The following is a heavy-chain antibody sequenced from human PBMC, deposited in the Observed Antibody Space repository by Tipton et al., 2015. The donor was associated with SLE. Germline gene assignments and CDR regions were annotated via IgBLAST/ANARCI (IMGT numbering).Heavy chain of an antibody. V-gene: IGHV4-59*11. CDR1: GGSISSHY. Sequence: TLSLTCTVSGGSISSHYWSWIRQPPGKGLEWIGYIYYSGSTNYNPSLKSRVTISVDTSKNQFSLKLSSVTAADTAVYYCARESDYDFCSGSFDYWGQGTLVSAST. J-gene: IGHJ4*02. CDR2: IYYSGST. CDR3: ARESDYDFCSGSFDY. D-gene: IGHD3-3*01.